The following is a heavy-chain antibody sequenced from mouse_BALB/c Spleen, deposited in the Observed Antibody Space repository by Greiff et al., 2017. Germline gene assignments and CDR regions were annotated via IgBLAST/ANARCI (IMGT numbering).Heavy chain of an antibody. CDR1: GFTFSDYG. V-gene: IGHV5-15*02. CDR2: ISNLAYSI. Sequence: EVQLVESGGGLVQPGGSRKLSCAASGFTFSDYGMSWVRQAPGKGPEWVAFISNLAYSIYYADTVTGRFTISRENANNTLYLEMSSLRSEDTAMYYCARDNWGFAYWGQGTLVTVSA. D-gene: IGHD4-1*01. CDR3: ARDNWGFAY. J-gene: IGHJ3*01.